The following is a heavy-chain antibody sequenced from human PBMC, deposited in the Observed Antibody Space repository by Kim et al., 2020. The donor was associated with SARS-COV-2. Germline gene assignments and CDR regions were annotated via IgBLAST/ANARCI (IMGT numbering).Heavy chain of an antibody. CDR3: AREYYDILTGTYYFDY. J-gene: IGHJ4*02. CDR2: ISYDGSNK. CDR1: GFTFSSYA. V-gene: IGHV3-30*04. D-gene: IGHD3-9*01. Sequence: GGSLRLSCTASGFTFSSYAMHWVRQAPGKGLEWVAVISYDGSNKYYADSVKGRFTISRDNSKNTLYLQMNSLRAEDTAVYYCAREYYDILTGTYYFDYWGQGTLVTVSS.